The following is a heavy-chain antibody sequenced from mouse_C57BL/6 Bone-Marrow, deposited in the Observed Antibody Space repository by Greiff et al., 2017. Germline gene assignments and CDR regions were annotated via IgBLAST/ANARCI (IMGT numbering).Heavy chain of an antibody. CDR3: ESQGGAMDY. CDR1: GYTFTDYY. D-gene: IGHD3-2*02. V-gene: IGHV1-26*01. CDR2: INPNNGGT. Sequence: EVMLQQSGPELVKPGASVKISCKASGYTFTDYYMNWVKQSHGKSLEWIGDINPNNGGTSYNQKFKGKATLTVDKSSSTAYMELRSLTSEDSAVYYCESQGGAMDYWGQGTSVTVSS. J-gene: IGHJ4*01.